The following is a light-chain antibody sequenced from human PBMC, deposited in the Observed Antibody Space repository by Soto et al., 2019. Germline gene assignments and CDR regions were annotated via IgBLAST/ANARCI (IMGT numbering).Light chain of an antibody. CDR1: QSISSW. V-gene: IGKV1-5*01. J-gene: IGKJ1*01. CDR2: DAS. CDR3: QQYTTYPWT. Sequence: DIQMTQSPSTLPASVGDRVTITCRASQSISSWLAWYQQKPGRAPKVLIFDASSLESGVPSRFSGSGSATEFTLTISSLQPDDFATYYCQQYTTYPWTFGQGTKVEIK.